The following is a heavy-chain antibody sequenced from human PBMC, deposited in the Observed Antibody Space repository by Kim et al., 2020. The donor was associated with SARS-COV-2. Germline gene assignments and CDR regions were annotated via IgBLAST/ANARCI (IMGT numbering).Heavy chain of an antibody. V-gene: IGHV5-51*01. J-gene: IGHJ4*02. CDR3: ARAYVAGGVSTFDY. Sequence: SPSFQGHGTISADKSISTAYLQWSSLKASDTAMYYCARAYVAGGVSTFDYWGQGTLVTVSS. D-gene: IGHD3-16*01.